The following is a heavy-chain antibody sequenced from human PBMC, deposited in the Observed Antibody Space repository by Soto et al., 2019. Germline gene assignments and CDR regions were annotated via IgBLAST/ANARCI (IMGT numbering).Heavy chain of an antibody. V-gene: IGHV1-69*13. J-gene: IGHJ4*02. D-gene: IGHD3-22*01. CDR2: IIPILGSE. CDR1: GDTFSTYA. Sequence: SVKVSCKASGDTFSTYAINWVRQAPGQGLEWMGGIIPILGSENYAQKFQGRVTITADESTSTAYMELSSLRSEDTAVYYCARGYYDTSGYYPIDFWGQGTLVTVSS. CDR3: ARGYYDTSGYYPIDF.